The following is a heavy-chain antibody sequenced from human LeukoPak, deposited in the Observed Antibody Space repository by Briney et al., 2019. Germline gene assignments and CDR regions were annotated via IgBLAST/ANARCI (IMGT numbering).Heavy chain of an antibody. CDR2: ISGSGGST. D-gene: IGHD3-10*01. CDR1: GFTFSSYA. V-gene: IGHV3-23*01. J-gene: IGHJ6*02. CDR3: AKEMVRGVIYYYYYYGMDV. Sequence: GGSLRLSCAASGFTFSSYAMSWVRQAPGKGLEWVSAISGSGGSTYYADSVKGRFTISRDNSKNTLYLQMNSLRAEDTAVYYCAKEMVRGVIYYYYYYGMDVWGQGTTVTVSS.